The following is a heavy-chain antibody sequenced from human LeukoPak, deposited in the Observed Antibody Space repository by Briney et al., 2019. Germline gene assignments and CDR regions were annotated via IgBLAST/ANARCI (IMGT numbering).Heavy chain of an antibody. CDR3: AKDRLLFLDY. CDR2: ISDSGDST. J-gene: IGHJ4*02. D-gene: IGHD2-2*01. CDR1: GFTFSIYA. Sequence: GGSLRLSCAASGFTFSIYAMSWVRQAPGKGLEWVSTISDSGDSTYYADSVKGRFTISRDNSRNTLYLQMNSLRAEDTAVYYCAKDRLLFLDYWGQGTLVTVSS. V-gene: IGHV3-23*01.